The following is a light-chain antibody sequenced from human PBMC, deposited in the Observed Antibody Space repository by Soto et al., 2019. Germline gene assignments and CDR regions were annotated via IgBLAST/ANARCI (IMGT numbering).Light chain of an antibody. J-gene: IGLJ1*01. CDR2: EVR. CDR1: SSDIGSYDL. Sequence: QSALTQPASVSGSPGQSITISCTIASSDIGSYDLVSWYQQHPGKAPKLMIYEVRNRPSGVSNRFSGSKSGNTASLTISGLQAEDEADYYCSSFTNSSPYVFGTGTKVTVL. V-gene: IGLV2-14*02. CDR3: SSFTNSSPYV.